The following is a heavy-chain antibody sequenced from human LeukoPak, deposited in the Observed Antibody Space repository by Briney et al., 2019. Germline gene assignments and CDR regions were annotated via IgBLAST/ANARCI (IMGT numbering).Heavy chain of an antibody. CDR3: ARGVVVVPAAMGGYYYYYMDV. V-gene: IGHV1-8*01. CDR2: MNPNSGNT. J-gene: IGHJ6*03. Sequence: ASVKVSRKASGYTFTSYDINWVRQATGQGLEWMGWMNPNSGNTGYAQKFQGRVTMTRNTSISTAYMELSSLRSEDTAVYYCARGVVVVPAAMGGYYYYYMDVWGKGTTVTVSS. CDR1: GYTFTSYD. D-gene: IGHD2-2*01.